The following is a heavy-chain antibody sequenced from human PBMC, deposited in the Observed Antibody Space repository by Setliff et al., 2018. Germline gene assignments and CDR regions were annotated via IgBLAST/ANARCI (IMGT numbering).Heavy chain of an antibody. D-gene: IGHD3-22*01. V-gene: IGHV4-39*01. CDR1: GGSITSGRYY. CDR2: IHYSENT. CDR3: ARGIEYYYESSGFYYASTYWYFDL. Sequence: PSETLSLTCTVSGGSITSGRYYWGWIRQPPGQGLEWIASIHYSENTYYNPSLKTRVTISVDTSKNQFSLKLNSVTAADTAVYYCARGIEYYYESSGFYYASTYWYFDLWGRGTLVTVSS. J-gene: IGHJ2*01.